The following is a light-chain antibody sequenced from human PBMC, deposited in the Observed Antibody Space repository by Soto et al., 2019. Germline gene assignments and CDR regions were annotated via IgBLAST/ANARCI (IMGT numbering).Light chain of an antibody. V-gene: IGKV3-20*01. CDR3: QQYGSSPLT. J-gene: IGKJ1*01. CDR2: GAS. Sequence: EIVFTQSPCTLPLSPGERAPLSCRASQSVSSAYLAWYQQKPGQAPRLLIYGASSRATGIPDRFSGSGSGTDFTLTISRLEPEDFALYYCQQYGSSPLTFGQGAKVDI. CDR1: QSVSSAY.